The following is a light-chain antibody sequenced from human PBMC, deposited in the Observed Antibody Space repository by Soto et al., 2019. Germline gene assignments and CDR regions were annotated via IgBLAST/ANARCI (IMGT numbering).Light chain of an antibody. V-gene: IGKV3-15*01. CDR3: QDYASCLWT. CDR1: QSISSK. Sequence: EIVMTQSPATLSVSPGERATLSCRASQSISSKLAWYQQKPGQTPRLLIYGASTRATGIPARFSGSGSGTEVALASSSLQSEDSAVYSCQDYASCLWTFGQGTKVAVK. J-gene: IGKJ1*01. CDR2: GAS.